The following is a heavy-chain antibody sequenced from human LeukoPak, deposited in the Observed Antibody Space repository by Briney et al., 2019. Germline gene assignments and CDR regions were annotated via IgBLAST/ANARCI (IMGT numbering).Heavy chain of an antibody. CDR3: ARAPTYSGSYFGDAFDI. V-gene: IGHV4-59*12. Sequence: SETLSLTCTVSGGSISSYYWSWIRQPPGKGLEWIGYIYHSGSTYYKPSLKSRVTISVGRSMNQFSLKLSSVTAADTAGYYCARAPTYSGSYFGDAFDIWGQGTMVTVSS. J-gene: IGHJ3*02. CDR2: IYHSGST. CDR1: GGSISSYY. D-gene: IGHD1-26*01.